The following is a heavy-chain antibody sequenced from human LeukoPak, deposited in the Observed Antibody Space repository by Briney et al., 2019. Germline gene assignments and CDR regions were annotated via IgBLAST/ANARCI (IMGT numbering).Heavy chain of an antibody. Sequence: ASVKVSCKASGYTFTGYYMHWVRQAPGQGLEWMGWISGNNGNTYYGQKFQDRVTMTRDTSTGTAYMDMWSVKSDDTAVYYCARRGRGPDGYADFWGQGTLVIVSS. D-gene: IGHD5-24*01. CDR2: ISGNNGNT. J-gene: IGHJ4*02. V-gene: IGHV1-2*02. CDR3: ARRGRGPDGYADF. CDR1: GYTFTGYY.